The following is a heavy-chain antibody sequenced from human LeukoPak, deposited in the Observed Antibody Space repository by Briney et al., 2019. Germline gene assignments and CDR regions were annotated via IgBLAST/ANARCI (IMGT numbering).Heavy chain of an antibody. CDR2: INHSGST. D-gene: IGHD4-23*01. CDR1: GGSFSGYY. J-gene: IGHJ4*02. V-gene: IGHV4-34*01. CDR3: ASGSTTGGNSSSDY. Sequence: PSETLSLTCAVYGGSFSGYYWSWIRQPPGKGLEWIGEINHSGSTNYNPSLKSRVTISVDTSKNQFSLKLSSVTAADTAVYYCASGSTTGGNSSSDYWGQGTLVTVSS.